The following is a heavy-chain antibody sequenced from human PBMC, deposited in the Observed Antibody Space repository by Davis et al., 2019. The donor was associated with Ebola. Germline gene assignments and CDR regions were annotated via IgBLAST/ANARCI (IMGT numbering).Heavy chain of an antibody. D-gene: IGHD1-26*01. Sequence: GGSLRLSCSVSGFSFSGYWMSWVRQAPGKGLEWVANINEDGTELYYVDSVKGRFTISRDNSKNTLYLQMNSLRAEDTAVYYCAKGGGSYGNWYFDLWGRGTLVTVSS. CDR3: AKGGGSYGNWYFDL. V-gene: IGHV3-7*03. CDR1: GFSFSGYW. J-gene: IGHJ2*01. CDR2: INEDGTEL.